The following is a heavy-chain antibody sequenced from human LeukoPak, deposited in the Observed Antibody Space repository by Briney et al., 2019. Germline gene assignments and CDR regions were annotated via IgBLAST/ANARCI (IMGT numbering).Heavy chain of an antibody. D-gene: IGHD6-13*01. CDR3: ARKHIYSSSWDL. V-gene: IGHV3-48*04. Sequence: GGSLRLSCAVSGFTFSSYSMNWVRQAPGKGLEWVSYISSSSSAIYYADSVKGRFTISRDNAKSSLYLQMNSLRAEDTAVYYCARKHIYSSSWDLWGQGTPVTVSS. CDR1: GFTFSSYS. CDR2: ISSSSSAI. J-gene: IGHJ4*02.